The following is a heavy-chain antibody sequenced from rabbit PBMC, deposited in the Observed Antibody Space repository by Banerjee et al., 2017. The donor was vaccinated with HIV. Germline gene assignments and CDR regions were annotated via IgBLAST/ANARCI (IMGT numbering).Heavy chain of an antibody. CDR3: ARDLSGVIGWNLNL. CDR2: IDAGYRAKT. Sequence: QEQLVESGGGLVQPGGSLKLSCKASGIDFSSYGISWVRQAPGKGLEWIACIDAGYRAKTYYASWAKGRFTVSKTSWTTVTLQMTSLTAADTATYFCARDLSGVIGWNLNLWGQGTLVTVS. V-gene: IGHV1S45*01. J-gene: IGHJ4*01. D-gene: IGHD1-1*01. CDR1: GIDFSSYG.